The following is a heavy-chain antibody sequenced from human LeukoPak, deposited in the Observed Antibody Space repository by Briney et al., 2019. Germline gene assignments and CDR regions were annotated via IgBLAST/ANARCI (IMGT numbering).Heavy chain of an antibody. Sequence: GGTLRLSCAASGFTFSSYGMSWVRQAPGKGLEWVSTIIGSGGSTYYADSVKGRFTISRDNSKNSLYLQMNRLRAEDTAVYYCAKIPSVVVPAEEDQDDFDIWGQGTMVTVSS. CDR1: GFTFSSYG. CDR2: IIGSGGST. CDR3: AKIPSVVVPAEEDQDDFDI. D-gene: IGHD2-2*01. V-gene: IGHV3-23*01. J-gene: IGHJ3*02.